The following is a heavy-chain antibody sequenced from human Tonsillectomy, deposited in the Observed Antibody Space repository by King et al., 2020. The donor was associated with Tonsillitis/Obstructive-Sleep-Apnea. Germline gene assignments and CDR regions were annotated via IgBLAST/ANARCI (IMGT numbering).Heavy chain of an antibody. J-gene: IGHJ3*02. CDR1: GFTFSSYA. Sequence: VQLVESGGGLVQPGGSLRLSCAASGFTFSSYAVSWVRQAPGKGLEWVSAISGSGGSTYYADSVKGRFTISRDNSNNTLYLQMSSLRAEDTAVYYCAKDEGASYYCDTSGPVFDIWGQGTMVTVSS. V-gene: IGHV3-23*04. CDR2: ISGSGGST. CDR3: AKDEGASYYCDTSGPVFDI. D-gene: IGHD3-22*01.